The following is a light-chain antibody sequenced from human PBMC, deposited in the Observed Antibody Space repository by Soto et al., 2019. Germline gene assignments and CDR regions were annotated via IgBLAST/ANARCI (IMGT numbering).Light chain of an antibody. J-gene: IGLJ1*01. Sequence: QSVLTXPPSVSAAPGQKVTISCSGSSSNIGGNSVSWYQQLPGTAPKLLIYDDNKRPSGIPDRFSGSKSGTSATLGITGFQTGDEADYYCGSWDSSLSAYVFGTGTKVTVL. V-gene: IGLV1-51*01. CDR3: GSWDSSLSAYV. CDR1: SSNIGGNS. CDR2: DDN.